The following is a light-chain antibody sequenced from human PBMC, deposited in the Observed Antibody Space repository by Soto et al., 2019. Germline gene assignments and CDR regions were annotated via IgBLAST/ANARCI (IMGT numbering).Light chain of an antibody. CDR1: SSDVGGYNY. CDR3: SSYTSSSTVV. CDR2: EVS. J-gene: IGLJ2*01. V-gene: IGLV2-14*01. Sequence: QSALTQPPSASGSPGQSVTISCTGTSSDVGGYNYVSWYQQHPGKAPKLMISEVSNRPSGVSNRFSGSKSGNTASLTISGLQAEDEADYYCSSYTSSSTVVFGGGTQLTVL.